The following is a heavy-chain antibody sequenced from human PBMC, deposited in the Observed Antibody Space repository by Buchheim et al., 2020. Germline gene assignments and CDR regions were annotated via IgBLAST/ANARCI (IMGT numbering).Heavy chain of an antibody. V-gene: IGHV4-30-4*01. CDR2: IYYSGST. CDR1: GGSISSGDYY. CDR3: AREQYRSLSWWFDP. Sequence: QVQLQESGPGLVKPSQTLSLTCTVSGGSISSGDYYWTWIRQPPGKALEWIGYIYYSGSTFYNPSLKSRVTMSMDTSENQFSLKLRSVTAADTAMYYCAREQYRSLSWWFDPWGQGTL. J-gene: IGHJ5*02. D-gene: IGHD6-19*01.